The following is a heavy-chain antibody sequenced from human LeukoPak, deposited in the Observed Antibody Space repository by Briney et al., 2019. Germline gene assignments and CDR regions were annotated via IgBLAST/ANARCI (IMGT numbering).Heavy chain of an antibody. CDR1: NGSISGYS. Sequence: PSETLSLTCTVSNGSISGYSWSWVRQSPAKGLEWIAYIYHSGCANYNPSLKSRATISVDTSKNQFSLSLSSVTAADTAVYYCARAPNYDYVWGSYRTYGFDYWGQGTLVTVSS. CDR2: IYHSGCA. D-gene: IGHD3-16*02. V-gene: IGHV4-59*01. J-gene: IGHJ4*02. CDR3: ARAPNYDYVWGSYRTYGFDY.